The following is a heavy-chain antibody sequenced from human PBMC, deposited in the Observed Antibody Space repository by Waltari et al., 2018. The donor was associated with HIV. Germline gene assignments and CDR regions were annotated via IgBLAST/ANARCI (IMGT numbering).Heavy chain of an antibody. J-gene: IGHJ4*02. Sequence: QVKLVQSGAEVKETGASVKVSCQASGYNFNSYGVSWLRQAPGHGLGWLGWVCTYRVNTNFAPKYQVRVTLTLDTGANAAYMDVTGLASDDTAVYYCARDARQYLSASGSAFDIWGQGTPVIVSS. D-gene: IGHD3-10*01. CDR2: VCTYRVNT. V-gene: IGHV1-18*04. CDR3: ARDARQYLSASGSAFDI. CDR1: GYNFNSYG.